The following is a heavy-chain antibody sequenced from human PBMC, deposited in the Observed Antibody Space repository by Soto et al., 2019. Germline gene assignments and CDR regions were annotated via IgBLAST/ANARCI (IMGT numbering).Heavy chain of an antibody. CDR3: SRARFDSWSHIYYGLDV. Sequence: EPLSLTCGVYGGSFSAYSWTWLRQSPGKGLEWIGEITHGGSTDYNPALKSRLFMSVDTSKNQFSLRVTSVTAADAAVYFCSRARFDSWSHIYYGLDVWGQGTTVTVSS. CDR2: ITHGGST. D-gene: IGHD3-3*01. J-gene: IGHJ6*02. V-gene: IGHV4-34*01. CDR1: GGSFSAYS.